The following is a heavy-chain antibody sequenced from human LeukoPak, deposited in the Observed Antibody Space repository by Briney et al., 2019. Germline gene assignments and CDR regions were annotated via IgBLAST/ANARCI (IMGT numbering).Heavy chain of an antibody. Sequence: SETLSLTCTVSGGSISIYYWSWIRQPAGKGLEWIGRIYTSGSTNYTPSLKSRVTMSVDTSKNQFSLKLSSVTAADTAVYYCARHVRFAAVAGTGGFDYWGQGTLVTVSS. J-gene: IGHJ4*02. CDR3: ARHVRFAAVAGTGGFDY. CDR1: GGSISIYY. V-gene: IGHV4-4*07. CDR2: IYTSGST. D-gene: IGHD6-19*01.